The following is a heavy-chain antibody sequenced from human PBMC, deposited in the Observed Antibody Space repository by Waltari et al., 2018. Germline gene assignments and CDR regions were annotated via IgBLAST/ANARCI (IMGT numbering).Heavy chain of an antibody. J-gene: IGHJ4*02. Sequence: QLQLQESGSGLVKPSQTLSLTCAVSGGSISSGGYSWSWIRQPPGKGLEWIGYIYHSGSTYYNPSLKSRVTISVDRSKNQFALKLSSVTAADTAVYYCARQGMGYFDYWGQGTLVTVSS. CDR3: ARQGMGYFDY. CDR1: GGSISSGGYS. D-gene: IGHD2-8*01. CDR2: IYHSGST. V-gene: IGHV4-30-2*01.